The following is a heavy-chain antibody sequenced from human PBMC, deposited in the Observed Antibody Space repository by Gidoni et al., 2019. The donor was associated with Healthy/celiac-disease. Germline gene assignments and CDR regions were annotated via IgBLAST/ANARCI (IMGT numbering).Heavy chain of an antibody. CDR1: GFTFSSYG. CDR3: AMTTAFYYFDY. J-gene: IGHJ4*02. CDR2: ISYDGSNK. Sequence: QVQLVASGGGVVQPGRSLRLSCAASGFTFSSYGMHWVRQAPGKGLEWVAVISYDGSNKYYADSVKGRFTISRDNSKNTLYLQMNSLRAEDTAVYYCAMTTAFYYFDYWGQGTLVTVSS. V-gene: IGHV3-30*03. D-gene: IGHD4-4*01.